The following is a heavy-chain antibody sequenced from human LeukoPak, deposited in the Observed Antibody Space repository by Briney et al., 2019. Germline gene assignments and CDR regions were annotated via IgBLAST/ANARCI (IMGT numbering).Heavy chain of an antibody. J-gene: IGHJ4*02. CDR3: ARLIAAAGGLFDY. V-gene: IGHV4-39*01. D-gene: IGHD6-13*01. CDR2: IYYSGST. Sequence: SETLSLTCTVSGGSISSSSYYWGWIRQPPGKGLEWIGSIYYSGSTNYNPSLKSRVTMSVDTSKNQFSLKLSSVTAADTAVYYCARLIAAAGGLFDYWGQGTLVTVSS. CDR1: GGSISSSSYY.